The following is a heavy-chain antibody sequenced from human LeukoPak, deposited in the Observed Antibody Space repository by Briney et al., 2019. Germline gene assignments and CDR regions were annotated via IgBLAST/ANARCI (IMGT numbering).Heavy chain of an antibody. J-gene: IGHJ4*02. V-gene: IGHV1-2*02. CDR2: INPNSGGT. CDR1: GYTFTGYY. D-gene: IGHD3-10*01. Sequence: GASVKVSCKASGYTFTGYYMHWVRQAPGQGLEWMGWINPNSGGTNYAQKFQGRVTMTRDTSISTAYMELSRLRSDDTAVYYCARGSYGSGFYYFDYWGQGTLVTVSS. CDR3: ARGSYGSGFYYFDY.